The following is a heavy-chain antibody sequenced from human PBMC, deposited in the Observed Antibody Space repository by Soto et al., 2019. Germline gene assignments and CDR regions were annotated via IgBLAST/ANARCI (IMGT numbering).Heavy chain of an antibody. CDR2: IYPSGST. J-gene: IGHJ4*02. Sequence: SETLSLTCAVSGYSVSSGSYWGWIRQPPGKGLEWIGTIYPSGSTYYNPSLKSRVTMSVDTSKNQFSLKLSSVSAADTAIYYCARAPEDLVYYFDYWGQGTLVTVSS. V-gene: IGHV4-38-2*01. CDR3: ARAPEDLVYYFDY. D-gene: IGHD2-15*01. CDR1: GYSVSSGSY.